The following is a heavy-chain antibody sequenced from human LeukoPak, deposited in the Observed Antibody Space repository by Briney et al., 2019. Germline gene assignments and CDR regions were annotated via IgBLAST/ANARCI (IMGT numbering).Heavy chain of an antibody. D-gene: IGHD2-15*01. J-gene: IGHJ4*02. CDR1: GFTFSTSS. CDR2: ISSSRDYI. V-gene: IGHV3-21*01. CDR3: AREGGFCFGDTCRFFDF. Sequence: GSLRLPCAASGFTFSTSSLNWVRQAPGKGLEWVSSISSSRDYIYYADSVKGRFTISRDNAKNSLYLQMNSLGAEDTAVYYCAREGGFCFGDTCRFFDFWGQGTLVTVSS.